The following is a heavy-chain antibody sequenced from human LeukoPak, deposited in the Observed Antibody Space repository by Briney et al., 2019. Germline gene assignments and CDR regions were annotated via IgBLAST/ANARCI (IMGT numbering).Heavy chain of an antibody. D-gene: IGHD3-10*01. CDR2: IYYSGST. V-gene: IGHV4-39*07. Sequence: PSETLSLTCTVSGGFITSSSYYWGWIRQPPGKGLEWIGTIYYSGSTNYNPSLKSRVTISVDTSKNQFSLKLSSVTAADTAVYYCARAKPSYGYYYYMDVWGKGTTVTVSS. CDR1: GGFITSSSYY. J-gene: IGHJ6*03. CDR3: ARAKPSYGYYYYMDV.